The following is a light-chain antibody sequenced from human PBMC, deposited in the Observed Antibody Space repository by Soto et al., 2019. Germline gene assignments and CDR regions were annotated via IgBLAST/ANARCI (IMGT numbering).Light chain of an antibody. CDR3: CAYAGSNTLV. CDR1: DVGSKS. V-gene: IGLV3-21*02. CDR2: DDT. Sequence: SYELTQPPSMSGAPGQTARITCGGVDVGSKSVHWYQQKPGQAPVLVVNDDTDRPSGIPERFSGSNSGNAASLTISGLQAEDEADYYCCAYAGSNTLVFGGGTKLTVL. J-gene: IGLJ2*01.